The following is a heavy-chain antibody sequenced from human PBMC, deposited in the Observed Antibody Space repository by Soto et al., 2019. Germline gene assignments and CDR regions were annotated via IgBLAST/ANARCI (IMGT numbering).Heavy chain of an antibody. V-gene: IGHV4-31*03. J-gene: IGHJ6*02. CDR1: GGSISDGYY. Sequence: SETLSLTCTVSGGSISDGYYWSWIRQHPGKGLEWIGSISYSGSTSYNPSLKSRLTISVDRSKSQFSLNLSSVTAADTAVYYCARVRIAARTGAYGMDVWGQVTTGTLS. CDR2: ISYSGST. CDR3: ARVRIAARTGAYGMDV. D-gene: IGHD6-6*01.